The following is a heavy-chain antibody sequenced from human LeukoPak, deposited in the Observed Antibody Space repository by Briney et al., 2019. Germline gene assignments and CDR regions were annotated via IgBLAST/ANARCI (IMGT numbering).Heavy chain of an antibody. D-gene: IGHD6-6*01. CDR2: INPSGGST. CDR3: AYSSSILHAFDI. V-gene: IGHV1-46*01. J-gene: IGHJ3*02. Sequence: ASVKVSCKASGYTFTSYYMHWVRQAPGQGLEWMGIINPSGGSTSYAQKFQGRVTMTRDMSTSTVYMELSSLRSEDTAVYYCAYSSSILHAFDIWGQGTMVTVSS. CDR1: GYTFTSYY.